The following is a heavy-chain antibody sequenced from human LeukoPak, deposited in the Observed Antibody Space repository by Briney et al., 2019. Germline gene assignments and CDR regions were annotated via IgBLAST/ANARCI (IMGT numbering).Heavy chain of an antibody. CDR3: ARGTLSSSWYNGYNWFDP. Sequence: ASVKVSCKASGYTFTSYDINWVRQATGQGLEWMGWMNPNSGNTGYAQKFQGRVTMTRNTSISTAYMGLSSLRSEDTAVYYCARGTLSSSWYNGYNWFDPWGQGTLVTVSS. D-gene: IGHD6-13*01. CDR1: GYTFTSYD. CDR2: MNPNSGNT. J-gene: IGHJ5*02. V-gene: IGHV1-8*01.